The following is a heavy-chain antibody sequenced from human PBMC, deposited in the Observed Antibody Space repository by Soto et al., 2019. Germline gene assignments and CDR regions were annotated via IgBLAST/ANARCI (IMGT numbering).Heavy chain of an antibody. CDR3: AKDIAVAGKGFDY. J-gene: IGHJ4*02. CDR2: ISYDGSNE. V-gene: IGHV3-30*18. Sequence: GASLRLSCAASGFTFSNYGMHWVRQAPGKGLEWVAFISYDGSNEYYADSVKGRFTISRDNSKNTLYLQMSSLRTEDTAVCYCAKDIAVAGKGFDYCGQGTLVTVSS. D-gene: IGHD6-19*01. CDR1: GFTFSNYG.